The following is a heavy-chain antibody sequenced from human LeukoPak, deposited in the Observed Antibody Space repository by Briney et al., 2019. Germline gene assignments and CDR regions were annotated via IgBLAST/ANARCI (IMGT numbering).Heavy chain of an antibody. V-gene: IGHV4-31*03. D-gene: IGHD6-13*01. CDR3: ARGESSSWSKPEYFQH. CDR2: IYYSGST. Sequence: SETLSLTCTVSGGSISSGGYYWGWIRQHPGKGLEWIGYIYYSGSTYYNPSLKSRVIISVDTSKNQFSLKLSSVTAADTAVYYCARGESSSWSKPEYFQHRGQGTLVTVSS. CDR1: GGSISSGGYY. J-gene: IGHJ1*01.